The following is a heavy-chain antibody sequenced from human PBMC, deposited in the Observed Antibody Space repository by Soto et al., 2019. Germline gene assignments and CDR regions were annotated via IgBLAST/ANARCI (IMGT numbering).Heavy chain of an antibody. CDR1: GFTVSTNY. CDR3: VRVVAAAGT. V-gene: IGHV3-53*02. Sequence: RLAQTGGGLIQPGGSLRLSCAASGFTVSTNYMGWVRQAPGKGLEWVSLINTGNSSLYADSVKGRFTISRDSSKNTLYLPMNSRRVEDTAVYYCVRVVAAAGTWGQGALVTVSS. J-gene: IGHJ4*02. D-gene: IGHD6-13*01. CDR2: INTGNSS.